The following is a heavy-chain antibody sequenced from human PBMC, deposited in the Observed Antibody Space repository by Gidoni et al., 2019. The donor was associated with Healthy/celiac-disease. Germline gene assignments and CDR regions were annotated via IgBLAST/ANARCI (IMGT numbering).Heavy chain of an antibody. D-gene: IGHD2-2*01. CDR2: IYYSGST. CDR3: ARHNEWIVVPAAMIPTYGRFAFDI. Sequence: QLQLQESGPRLVKPSETLSLTCTISGGSISSSSYYWGWIRQPPGKGLEWIGSIYYSGSTYYNPSLKSRVTISVDTSKNQFSLKLSSVTAADTAVYYCARHNEWIVVPAAMIPTYGRFAFDIWGQGTMVTVSS. J-gene: IGHJ3*02. CDR1: GGSISSSSYY. V-gene: IGHV4-39*01.